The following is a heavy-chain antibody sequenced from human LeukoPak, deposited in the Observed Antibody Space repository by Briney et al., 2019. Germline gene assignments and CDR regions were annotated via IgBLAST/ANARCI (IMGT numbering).Heavy chain of an antibody. Sequence: GGSLRLSCAASGFTFSSYEMNWVRQAPGKGLEWVSYISSSGSTIYYADSVKGRFTISRDNAKNSLYLQMNSLRAEDTAVYYCAREGDSSGYCYFDYWGQGTLVTVSS. V-gene: IGHV3-48*03. CDR1: GFTFSSYE. J-gene: IGHJ4*02. D-gene: IGHD3-22*01. CDR2: ISSSGSTI. CDR3: AREGDSSGYCYFDY.